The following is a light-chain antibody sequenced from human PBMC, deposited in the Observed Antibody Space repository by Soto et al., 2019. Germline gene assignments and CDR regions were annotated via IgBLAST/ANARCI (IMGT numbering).Light chain of an antibody. Sequence: EIVMTQSPATLSVSPGERATVSCRASLSISTNLAWYQQKPGQAPRLLIYGASTRATGVPARFSGSGSGTEFALTISNLQSEDSAISFCQQYDTWLLWTFGQGTRVEVK. CDR3: QQYDTWLLWT. V-gene: IGKV3-15*01. J-gene: IGKJ1*01. CDR2: GAS. CDR1: LSISTN.